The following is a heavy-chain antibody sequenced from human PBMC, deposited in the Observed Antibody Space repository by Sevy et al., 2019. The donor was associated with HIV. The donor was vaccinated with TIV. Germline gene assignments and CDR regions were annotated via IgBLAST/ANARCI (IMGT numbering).Heavy chain of an antibody. J-gene: IGHJ6*02. D-gene: IGHD1-26*01. CDR1: GFSFSYYG. V-gene: IGHV3-30*18. CDR2: ISHDGINE. Sequence: GGSLRLSCTGSGFSFSYYGIHWVRQAPGKGLDWVALISHDGINEYYAESVKGRFTISRDNSRNTVYLEMNSLRNEDTAIYFCANAYSGSYSHSYLYALDVWGQGTTVTVSS. CDR3: ANAYSGSYSHSYLYALDV.